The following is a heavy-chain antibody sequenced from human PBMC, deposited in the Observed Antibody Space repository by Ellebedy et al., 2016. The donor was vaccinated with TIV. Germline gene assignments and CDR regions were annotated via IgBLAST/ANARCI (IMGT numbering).Heavy chain of an antibody. CDR3: ARRDTYSFAY. J-gene: IGHJ4*02. D-gene: IGHD5-18*01. Sequence: SETLSLXXAVCGGSFSDYYWSWIRQPPGKGLEWIGEINHSGSANYNPSLKSRVTMSVDTSKNQFSLKLSSVTAADTAVYYCARRDTYSFAYWGQGILVTVFS. V-gene: IGHV4-34*01. CDR1: GGSFSDYY. CDR2: INHSGSA.